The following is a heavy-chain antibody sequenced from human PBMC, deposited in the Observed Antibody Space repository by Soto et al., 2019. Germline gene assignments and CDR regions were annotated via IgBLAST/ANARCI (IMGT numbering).Heavy chain of an antibody. CDR2: IYPGDSDT. J-gene: IGHJ6*02. Sequence: PGESLKISSKGSGYIFTSYLIGLVLQMPGKGLEWMGIIYPGDSDTRYSPSFQGQVTISADKSISTAYLQWSSLKASDTAMYYCARYCKSTIYFSQRLDVWGQGTTFTVSS. V-gene: IGHV5-51*01. CDR1: GYIFTSYL. CDR3: ARYCKSTIYFSQRLDV. D-gene: IGHD2-2*01.